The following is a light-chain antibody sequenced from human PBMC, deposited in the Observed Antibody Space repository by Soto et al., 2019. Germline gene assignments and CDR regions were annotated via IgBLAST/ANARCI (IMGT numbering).Light chain of an antibody. Sequence: QSALTQPPSASGSPGQSVTISCTGTSSDVGGYDYVSWYQQHPGKAPKLMIFEVSKRPSWVPDRFSGSKSGNTASLTVSGLQAEDEADYYCTSYEGNTKGVFGTGTKVTVL. CDR3: TSYEGNTKGV. J-gene: IGLJ1*01. V-gene: IGLV2-8*01. CDR2: EVS. CDR1: SSDVGGYDY.